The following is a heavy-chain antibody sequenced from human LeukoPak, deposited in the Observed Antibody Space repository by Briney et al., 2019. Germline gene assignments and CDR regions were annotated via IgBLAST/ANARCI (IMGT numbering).Heavy chain of an antibody. Sequence: PSETLSLTCTVSGGSIIISNYYWGWIRQSPGKGLECIGKISYSGTTYYNPSLRSRVHMSVDTSKNQFSLSLSSVPAADTAVYYCARLTDFWGQGILVTVSS. CDR2: ISYSGTT. V-gene: IGHV4-39*01. CDR1: GGSIIISNYY. J-gene: IGHJ4*02. CDR3: ARLTDF.